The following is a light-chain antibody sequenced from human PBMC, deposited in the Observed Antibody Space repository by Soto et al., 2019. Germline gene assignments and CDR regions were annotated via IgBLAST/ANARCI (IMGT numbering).Light chain of an antibody. CDR1: QSVRSN. CDR3: QQYNNWPPIT. V-gene: IGKV3-15*01. J-gene: IGKJ5*01. CDR2: DAS. Sequence: EIVLTQSPGTLSVSPGERATLSCRASQSVRSNLAWYQEKPGQAPRLLIYDASTRATGIPARFSGSGSGTEFTLTISSLQSEDSAVYHCQQYNNWPPITFGQGTRLEIK.